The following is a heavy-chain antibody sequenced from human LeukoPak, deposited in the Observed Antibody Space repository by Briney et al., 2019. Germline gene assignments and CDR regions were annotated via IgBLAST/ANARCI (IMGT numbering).Heavy chain of an antibody. CDR2: INPNSGGT. D-gene: IGHD4-17*01. J-gene: IGHJ4*02. Sequence: ASVKVSCKASGYTFTGYYMHWVRQAPGQGLEWMGWINPNSGGTNYAQKFQGRVTMTRDTPISTAYMELSRLRSDDTAVYYCARGHDYGDYFDYWGQGTLVTVSS. V-gene: IGHV1-2*02. CDR3: ARGHDYGDYFDY. CDR1: GYTFTGYY.